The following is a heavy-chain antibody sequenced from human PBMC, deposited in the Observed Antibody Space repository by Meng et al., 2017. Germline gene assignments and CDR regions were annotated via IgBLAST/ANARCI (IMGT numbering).Heavy chain of an antibody. J-gene: IGHJ6*02. CDR2: ISGSGGST. CDR1: GFTFSSYA. D-gene: IGHD6-19*01. V-gene: IGHV3-23*01. CDR3: AKFFRRVAGPREPPYYYYGMDV. Sequence: GESLKISCAASGFTFSSYAMSWVRQAPGKGLEWVSAISGSGGSTYYADSVKGRFTISRDNSKNTLYLQMNSLRDEDTAVYYCAKFFRRVAGPREPPYYYYGMDVWGQGTTVTVSS.